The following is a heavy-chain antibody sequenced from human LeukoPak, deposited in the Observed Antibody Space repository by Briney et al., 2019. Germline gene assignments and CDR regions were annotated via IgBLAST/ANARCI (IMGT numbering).Heavy chain of an antibody. D-gene: IGHD2-15*01. CDR3: AKTRARGLCSGGSCYYIFDY. Sequence: SVKVSCKASGGTFSSYAISWVRQAPGQGLEWMGRIIPIFGIANYAQKFQGRVTITADKSTSTAYMELSSLRSEDTAVYYCAKTRARGLCSGGSCYYIFDYWGQGTLVTVSS. J-gene: IGHJ4*02. CDR1: GGTFSSYA. CDR2: IIPIFGIA. V-gene: IGHV1-69*04.